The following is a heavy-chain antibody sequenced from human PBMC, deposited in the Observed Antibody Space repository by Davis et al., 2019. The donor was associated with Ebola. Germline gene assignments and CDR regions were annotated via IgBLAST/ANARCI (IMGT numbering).Heavy chain of an antibody. CDR2: LSSDGSEK. V-gene: IGHV3-30*18. Sequence: GESLKISCAASGSTFSMYWMHWVRQGPGKGLEWVAALSSDGSEKHHADSIKGRFTISRDNPKNTVYLEMNGLRPEDTAVYYCAKKNENYDFWSGSYIGGWFDPWGQGTLVTVSS. J-gene: IGHJ5*02. D-gene: IGHD3-3*01. CDR3: AKKNENYDFWSGSYIGGWFDP. CDR1: GSTFSMYW.